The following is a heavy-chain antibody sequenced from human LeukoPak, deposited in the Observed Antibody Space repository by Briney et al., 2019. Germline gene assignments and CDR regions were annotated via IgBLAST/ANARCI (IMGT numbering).Heavy chain of an antibody. Sequence: PSETLSLTCTVSGGSIVSYYWSWIRQPPGKGLEWIGYISYSGSTNYNPSLKSRVTISVDTSKSQFSLKLSSVTAADTAVYYCARHLRGVFIDYWGQGALVTVSS. J-gene: IGHJ4*02. CDR3: ARHLRGVFIDY. CDR1: GGSIVSYY. V-gene: IGHV4-59*08. CDR2: ISYSGST. D-gene: IGHD3-10*01.